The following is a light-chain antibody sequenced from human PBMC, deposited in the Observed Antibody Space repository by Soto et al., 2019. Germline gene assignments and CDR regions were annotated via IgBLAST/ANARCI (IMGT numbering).Light chain of an antibody. CDR3: QPRSNWP. V-gene: IGKV3-11*01. CDR1: QSVSSY. Sequence: IVLTQSPSTLSLSPGERATLSCRASQSVSSYLAWYQQKPGQAPRLLIYDASNRATGIPARFSGSGSGTDFTLTISSLEPEDFAVYYCQPRSNWPFGQGTRLEIK. CDR2: DAS. J-gene: IGKJ5*01.